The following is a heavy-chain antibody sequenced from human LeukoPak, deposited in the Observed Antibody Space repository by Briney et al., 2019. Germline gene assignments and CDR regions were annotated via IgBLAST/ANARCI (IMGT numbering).Heavy chain of an antibody. Sequence: SETLSLTCTVSGGSISSYYWSWVRQPPGKGLEWIGYIYYSGSTNYNPSLKSRVTISVDTSKNQFSLKLSSVTAADTAVYYCARAAGRDTTSGLDFDYWGKGILVTVSS. J-gene: IGHJ4*02. V-gene: IGHV4-59*12. CDR3: ARAAGRDTTSGLDFDY. CDR1: GGSISSYY. D-gene: IGHD1-26*01. CDR2: IYYSGST.